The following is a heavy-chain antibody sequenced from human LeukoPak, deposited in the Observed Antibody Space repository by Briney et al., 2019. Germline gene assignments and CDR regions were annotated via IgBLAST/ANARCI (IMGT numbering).Heavy chain of an antibody. D-gene: IGHD3-16*02. CDR1: RFTLSNYA. CDR2: INAGGYA. Sequence: PGGSLRLSCAASRFTLSNYAMTWVRQAPGKGLEWVSSINAGGYAYYADSVKGRFTISRDNSKNTLYLQMNSLRAEDTAVYYCAKTIVDYYYMDVWGKGTTVTVSS. V-gene: IGHV3-23*01. CDR3: AKTIVDYYYMDV. J-gene: IGHJ6*03.